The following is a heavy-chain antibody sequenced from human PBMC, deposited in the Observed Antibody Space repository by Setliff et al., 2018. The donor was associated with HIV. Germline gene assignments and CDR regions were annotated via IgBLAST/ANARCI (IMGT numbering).Heavy chain of an antibody. CDR2: IDHSGST. J-gene: IGHJ4*02. Sequence: PSETLSLTWAVYGGSFNDYYWTWIRQPPGKGLEWIGEIDHSGSTKYHASLKSRVTISIDTSKNQISLKLSSVTAADTVVYYCARGLNYYGSGSYLPLGYWGQGTLVTVSS. CDR1: GGSFNDYY. D-gene: IGHD3-10*01. V-gene: IGHV4-34*01. CDR3: ARGLNYYGSGSYLPLGY.